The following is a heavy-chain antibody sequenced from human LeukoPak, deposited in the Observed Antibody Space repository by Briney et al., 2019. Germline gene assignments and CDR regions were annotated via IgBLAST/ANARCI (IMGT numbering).Heavy chain of an antibody. V-gene: IGHV4-59*01. CDR2: IYYIVST. CDR3: ARSSGYSSSWHRYYYYYGMDV. Sequence: KPSETLSLTCAVSGGSISNYYWSWVRQPPGKGLEWVGYIYYIVSTNYNTSLKSRVTISVDTSKNQFSLKLSSVTAADTAVYYCARSSGYSSSWHRYYYYYGMDVWGQGTTVTVSS. CDR1: GGSISNYY. D-gene: IGHD6-13*01. J-gene: IGHJ6*02.